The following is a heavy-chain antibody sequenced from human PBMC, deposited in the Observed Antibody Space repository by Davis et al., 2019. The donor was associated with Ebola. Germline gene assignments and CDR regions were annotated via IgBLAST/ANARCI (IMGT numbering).Heavy chain of an antibody. Sequence: MPGGSLSLTCTVSGGSISPYYWSWFRQPPGKGLEWIGYIYHSGSSKYNPSLKSRVTMSVDTSKNQLSLKLSAVAAADTAVYYCAKQVARAGATSYAFNLWGQGTMVTVSS. J-gene: IGHJ3*01. CDR2: IYHSGSS. D-gene: IGHD1-26*01. CDR3: AKQVARAGATSYAFNL. CDR1: GGSISPYY. V-gene: IGHV4-59*08.